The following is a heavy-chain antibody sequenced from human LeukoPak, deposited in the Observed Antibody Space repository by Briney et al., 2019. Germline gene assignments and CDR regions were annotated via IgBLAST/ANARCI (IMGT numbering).Heavy chain of an antibody. V-gene: IGHV1-2*02. CDR1: GYXFTGYY. J-gene: IGHJ2*01. Sequence: ASVKVSCKASGYXFTGYYMHWVRQAPGQGLEWMGWINPNSGGTNYAQKFQGRVTMTRDTSISTAYMELSRLRSDDTAIYYCARGRGTTMVRGVITNYFDLWGRGSLVTVSS. CDR2: INPNSGGT. CDR3: ARGRGTTMVRGVITNYFDL. D-gene: IGHD3-10*01.